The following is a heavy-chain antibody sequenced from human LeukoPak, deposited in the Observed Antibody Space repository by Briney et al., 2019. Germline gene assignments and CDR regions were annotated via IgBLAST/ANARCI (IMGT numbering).Heavy chain of an antibody. CDR2: ISASGSNT. J-gene: IGHJ4*02. CDR1: GFTFSSLD. V-gene: IGHV3-23*01. D-gene: IGHD6-6*01. Sequence: GGSLRLSCAASGFTFSSLDMAWVRQAPGKGLEWVSGISASGSNTFYADSVKGRFTISRDNSKNTLYLQMSSLRSEDTAVYYCARREYSSSSGDYWGQGTLVTVSS. CDR3: ARREYSSSSGDY.